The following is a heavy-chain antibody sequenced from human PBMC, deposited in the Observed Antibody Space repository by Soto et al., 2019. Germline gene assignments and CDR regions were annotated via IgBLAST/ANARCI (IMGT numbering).Heavy chain of an antibody. D-gene: IGHD2-2*01. V-gene: IGHV4-31*03. CDR2: IYYSGST. CDR1: GGPIRSGGYY. CDR3: ARSVLIVVVPAAAHYYGMDV. J-gene: IGHJ6*02. Sequence: ASETLSLTCTVSGGPIRSGGYYWSWIRPPPGEGLDWIGYIYYSGSTYYNPSLKSRVTISVDTSKNQFSLKLSSVTAADTAVYYCARSVLIVVVPAAAHYYGMDVWGQGTTVTVSS.